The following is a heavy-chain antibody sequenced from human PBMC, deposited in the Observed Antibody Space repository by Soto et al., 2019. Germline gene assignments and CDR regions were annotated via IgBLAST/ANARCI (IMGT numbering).Heavy chain of an antibody. CDR3: ARRSYGMDV. Sequence: QITLKESGPTLVKPTQTLTLTCTFSGFSLSTSGVGVGWIRQPPGKALEWLALIYWDDDKRYSPSLKSRLTITQDTSKHQVVLTMTNMDPVDTATYYCARRSYGMDVWGQGTTVIVSS. J-gene: IGHJ6*02. CDR1: GFSLSTSGVG. V-gene: IGHV2-5*02. CDR2: IYWDDDK.